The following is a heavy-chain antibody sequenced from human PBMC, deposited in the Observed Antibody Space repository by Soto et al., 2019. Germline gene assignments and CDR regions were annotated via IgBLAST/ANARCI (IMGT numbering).Heavy chain of an antibody. CDR3: TRGVLA. CDR2: ISPSGSP. Sequence: QVQLQESGSRLVRPSQTLSLTCSVSRGSVSSGGYSWSWIRQAPGKGLVWIGFISPSGSPAYNPSLKSRVSISVDTSNNQISLELSSVTAADTAVYYCTRGVLAWGPGTLVTVSS. CDR1: RGSVSSGGYS. V-gene: IGHV4-30-2*01. D-gene: IGHD2-8*01. J-gene: IGHJ5*02.